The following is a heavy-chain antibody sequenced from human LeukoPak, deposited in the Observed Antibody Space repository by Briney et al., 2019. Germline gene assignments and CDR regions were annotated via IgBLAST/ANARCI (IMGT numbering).Heavy chain of an antibody. CDR2: ISDSGDST. V-gene: IGHV3-23*01. Sequence: GGSLRLSCVASGFTFSTNAMSWVRQAPGKGLEWVSGISDSGDSTYYADSVKGRFTISRGNSNNTLYLQMNRLRAEDTAVYYCARVNLGITMFGVLTAFDYWGQGTLVSVSS. D-gene: IGHD3-3*01. CDR1: GFTFSTNA. CDR3: ARVNLGITMFGVLTAFDY. J-gene: IGHJ4*02.